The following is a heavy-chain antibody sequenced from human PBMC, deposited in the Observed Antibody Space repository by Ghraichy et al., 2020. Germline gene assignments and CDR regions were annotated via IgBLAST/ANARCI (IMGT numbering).Heavy chain of an antibody. J-gene: IGHJ2*01. V-gene: IGHV4-59*08. D-gene: IGHD3-22*01. CDR1: GGSISSYY. CDR3: ARLPLDYYDTEWYFDL. Sequence: SETLSLTCTVSGGSISSYYWSWIRQPPGKGLEWIGYIYYSGSTNYNPSLKSRVTISVDTSKNQFSLKLSSVTAADTAVYYCARLPLDYYDTEWYFDLWGRGTLVTVSS. CDR2: IYYSGST.